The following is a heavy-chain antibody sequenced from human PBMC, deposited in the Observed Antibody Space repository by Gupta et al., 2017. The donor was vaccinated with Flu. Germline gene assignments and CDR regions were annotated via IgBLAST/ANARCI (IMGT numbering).Heavy chain of an antibody. Sequence: QMQLVQSGAEVREPGSSVKVSCKASGGTFSGYAISWVRQAPGQGLEWMGGIIPRFGTTNYVHKFQGRVTITADGFMNTVYMELSSLRSEDTAVYFCARGEQFADNVVPIDRSYYYSYMDVWGKGTTVTVSS. V-gene: IGHV1-69*01. J-gene: IGHJ6*03. CDR1: GGTFSGYA. CDR2: IIPRFGTT. D-gene: IGHD2-2*01. CDR3: ARGEQFADNVVPIDRSYYYSYMDV.